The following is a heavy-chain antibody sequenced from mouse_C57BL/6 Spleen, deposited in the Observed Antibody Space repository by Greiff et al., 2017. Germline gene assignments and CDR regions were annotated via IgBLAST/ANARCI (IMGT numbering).Heavy chain of an antibody. J-gene: IGHJ3*01. D-gene: IGHD1-1*01. V-gene: IGHV1-82*01. CDR3: AYDYGSSPAWFAY. Sequence: QVQLKQSGPELVKPGASVKISCKASGYAFSSSWMNWVKQRPGKGLEWIGRIYPGDGDTNYNGKFKGKATLTADKASSTAYMQLSSLTSEDSAVYCCAYDYGSSPAWFAYWGQGTLVTVSA. CDR2: IYPGDGDT. CDR1: GYAFSSSW.